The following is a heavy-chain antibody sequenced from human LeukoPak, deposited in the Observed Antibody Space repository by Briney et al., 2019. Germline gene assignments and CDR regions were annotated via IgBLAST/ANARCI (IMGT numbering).Heavy chain of an antibody. CDR3: ARDGSGSYPPAFDY. CDR1: GFTFSTYY. Sequence: GGSLRLSCAASGFTFSTYYMAWVRQAPGKGLEWVANIKQDGSEKYYGGSVKGRFTISRDNAKNALYLQLNSLRAEDTAVYYCARDGSGSYPPAFDYWGQGTLVTVSS. V-gene: IGHV3-7*01. CDR2: IKQDGSEK. J-gene: IGHJ4*02. D-gene: IGHD3-10*01.